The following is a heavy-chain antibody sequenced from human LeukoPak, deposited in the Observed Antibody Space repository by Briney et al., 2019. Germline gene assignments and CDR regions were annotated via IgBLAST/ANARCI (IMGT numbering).Heavy chain of an antibody. Sequence: PGGSLRLSCAASGFTFSSYAMSWVRQAPGKGLEWVSAISGSGGSTYYADSVKGRFTISRDNAKNSLYLQMNSLRAEDTAVYYCARDTHLYCGGDCYSSNWGQGTLATVSS. CDR3: ARDTHLYCGGDCYSSN. D-gene: IGHD2-21*02. CDR2: ISGSGGST. J-gene: IGHJ4*02. CDR1: GFTFSSYA. V-gene: IGHV3-23*01.